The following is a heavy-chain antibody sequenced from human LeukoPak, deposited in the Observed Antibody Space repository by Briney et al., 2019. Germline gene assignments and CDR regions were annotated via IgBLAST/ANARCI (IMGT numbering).Heavy chain of an antibody. J-gene: IGHJ4*02. D-gene: IGHD3-10*01. V-gene: IGHV3-48*04. Sequence: GGSLRLSCAASGFTFRSFSMNWVRQAPGKGLEWVSYISSSSSTIYNADSVKGRFTISRDNAKNSLYLQMNSLRAEDTAVYYCARGSRFGGQGFDYWGQGTLVTVSS. CDR2: ISSSSSTI. CDR3: ARGSRFGGQGFDY. CDR1: GFTFRSFS.